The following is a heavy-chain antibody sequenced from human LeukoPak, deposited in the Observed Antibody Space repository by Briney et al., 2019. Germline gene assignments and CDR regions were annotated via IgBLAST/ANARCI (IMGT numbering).Heavy chain of an antibody. CDR1: GFTFSSYG. Sequence: QSGGSLRLSCAASGFTFSSYGMHWVRQAPGKGLEWVAVISYDGSNKYYADSVKGRFTISRDNSKNTLYLQMNSLRAEDTAVYYCAKDQGVVPAAFDSSGYYGSYYFDYWGQGTLVTVSS. J-gene: IGHJ4*02. V-gene: IGHV3-30*18. CDR3: AKDQGVVPAAFDSSGYYGSYYFDY. D-gene: IGHD3-22*01. CDR2: ISYDGSNK.